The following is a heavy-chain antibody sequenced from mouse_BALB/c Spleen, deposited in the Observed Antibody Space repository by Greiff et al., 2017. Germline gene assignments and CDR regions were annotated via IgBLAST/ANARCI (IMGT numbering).Heavy chain of an antibody. V-gene: IGHV2-9*02. CDR3: ARKAASTAPWFAY. Sequence: QVHVKQSGPGLVAPSQSLSITCTVSGFSLTSYGVHWVRQPPGKGLEWLGVIWAGGSTNYNSALMSRLSISKDNSKSQVFLKMNSLQTDDTAMYYCARKAASTAPWFAYWGQGTLVTVA. CDR1: GFSLTSYG. D-gene: IGHD1-2*01. CDR2: IWAGGST. J-gene: IGHJ3*01.